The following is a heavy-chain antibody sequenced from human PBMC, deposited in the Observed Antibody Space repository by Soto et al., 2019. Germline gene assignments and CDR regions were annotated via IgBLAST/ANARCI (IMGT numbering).Heavy chain of an antibody. CDR1: GYTFTDYR. CDR2: INPSGAST. D-gene: IGHD6-6*01. Sequence: QVQLVQSGAEVKKPGASVKVSCKASGYTFTDYRMIWVRQAPGQGLEWMGIINPSGASTNYAQEFQGRVTLTRDSFTSTVYMELSSLRSEDTAVYYCARPAGRLANWFDPWGQGTLVTVAS. V-gene: IGHV1-46*01. J-gene: IGHJ5*02. CDR3: ARPAGRLANWFDP.